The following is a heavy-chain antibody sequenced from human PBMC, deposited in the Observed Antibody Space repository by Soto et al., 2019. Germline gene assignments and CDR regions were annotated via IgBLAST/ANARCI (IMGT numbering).Heavy chain of an antibody. D-gene: IGHD2-21*02. CDR2: INSDGSST. CDR3: ASPEAYCGGDCYSSFDY. J-gene: IGHJ4*02. Sequence: RGSLRLSCAASGFTFSSYWMHWVRQAPGKGLVWVSRINSDGSSTSYADSVKGRFTISRDNAKNTLYLQMNSLRAEDMAVYYCASPEAYCGGDCYSSFDYWGQGTLVTVSS. CDR1: GFTFSSYW. V-gene: IGHV3-74*01.